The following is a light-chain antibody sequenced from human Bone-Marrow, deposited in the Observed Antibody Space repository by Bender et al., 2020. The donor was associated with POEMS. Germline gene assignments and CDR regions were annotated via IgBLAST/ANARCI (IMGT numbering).Light chain of an antibody. CDR2: DNN. J-gene: IGLJ2*01. Sequence: QYVVTQPPSVPGAPGQTVTISCSGTSSNIGAGYDVHWYQQLPGTPPKLLIYDNNNRPSGVPDRFSGSKSGNTASLTVSGLQAEDEADYYCTSYAGTHNLEFGGGTRLTVL. V-gene: IGLV1-40*02. CDR1: SSNIGAGYD. CDR3: TSYAGTHNLE.